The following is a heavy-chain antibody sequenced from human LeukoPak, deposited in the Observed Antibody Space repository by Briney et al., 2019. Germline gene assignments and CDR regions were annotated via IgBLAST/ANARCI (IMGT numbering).Heavy chain of an antibody. CDR1: GGSISSYY. D-gene: IGHD2-2*01. J-gene: IGHJ4*02. CDR3: ARGRFVVVPAAIGGGFDY. Sequence: PSETLSLTCTVSGGSISSYYWNWIRQPPGKGLEWIAYIYYSGNTNYNPSLKSRVTISVDTSKNQFSLKLSSVTAADTAVYYCARGRFVVVPAAIGGGFDYWGQGTLVTVSS. CDR2: IYYSGNT. V-gene: IGHV4-59*12.